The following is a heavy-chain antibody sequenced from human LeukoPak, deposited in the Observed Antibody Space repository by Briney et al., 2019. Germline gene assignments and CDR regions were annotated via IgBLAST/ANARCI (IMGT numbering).Heavy chain of an antibody. CDR1: GGSISNVDYF. J-gene: IGHJ4*02. CDR2: GYFDGRT. D-gene: IGHD6-13*01. CDR3: SSLLAAAQTDYLDY. Sequence: SETLSLTCTVSGGSISNVDYFWAWLRQPPGKGLEWLGSGYFDGRTFFNSSLKSRVTISVHTSKNQFSLTLSSVTAADTAVYFCSSLLAAAQTDYLDYWGQGTKATVSS. V-gene: IGHV4-39*01.